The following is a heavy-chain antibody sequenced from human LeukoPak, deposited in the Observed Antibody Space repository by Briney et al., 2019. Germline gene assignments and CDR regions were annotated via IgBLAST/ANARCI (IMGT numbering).Heavy chain of an antibody. V-gene: IGHV4-34*01. J-gene: IGHJ4*02. CDR3: ARIARGNVAARPLYYFDY. CDR2: INHSGST. CDR1: GGSFSGYY. D-gene: IGHD6-6*01. Sequence: PSETLSLTCAVYGGSFSGYYWSWIRQPPGKGLEWIGEINHSGSTNYNPSLKSRVTISVDTSKNQFSLKLSSVTAADTAVYYCARIARGNVAARPLYYFDYWGQGTLVTGSS.